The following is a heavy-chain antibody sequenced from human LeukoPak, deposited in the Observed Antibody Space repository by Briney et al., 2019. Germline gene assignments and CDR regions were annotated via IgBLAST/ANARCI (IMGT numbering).Heavy chain of an antibody. J-gene: IGHJ6*04. CDR3: ARARWFGELLDYYYYGMDV. D-gene: IGHD3-10*01. CDR2: ISAYNGNT. Sequence: ASVKVSCKASGYTFTSYGISWVRQAPGQGLEWMGWISAYNGNTNYAQKLQGRVTITTDTSTSTAYMELRSLRSDDTAVYYCARARWFGELLDYYYYGMDVWGKGTTVTVSS. V-gene: IGHV1-18*04. CDR1: GYTFTSYG.